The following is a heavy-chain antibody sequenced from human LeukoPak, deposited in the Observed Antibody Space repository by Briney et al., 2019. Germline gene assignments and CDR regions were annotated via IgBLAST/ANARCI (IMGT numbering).Heavy chain of an antibody. J-gene: IGHJ6*02. CDR2: IYYSGST. Sequence: SETLSLTCTVSGGSISSSSYYWGWIRQPPGKGLEWIGSIYYSGSTNYNPSLKSRVTISVDTSKNQFSLKLSSVTAADTAVYYCARGRSQAAAANYYYYGMDVWGQGTTVTVSS. V-gene: IGHV4-39*07. CDR3: ARGRSQAAAANYYYYGMDV. CDR1: GGSISSSSYY. D-gene: IGHD6-13*01.